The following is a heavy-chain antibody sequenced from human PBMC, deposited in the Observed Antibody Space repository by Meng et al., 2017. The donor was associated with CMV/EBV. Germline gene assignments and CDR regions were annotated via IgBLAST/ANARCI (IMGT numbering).Heavy chain of an antibody. V-gene: IGHV3-30*02. Sequence: QVQLVEFGGGVFQPGGSRRRSCAASGFTFRSYGMHWVRQAPGKGPEWVAFIRNDESDKYYGDSVKGRFTISRDTSKNTVDLQMNSLRTEDTAVYYCAKDDPVFHYWGQGTLVTVSS. CDR1: GFTFRSYG. CDR3: AKDDPVFHY. CDR2: IRNDESDK. J-gene: IGHJ4*02.